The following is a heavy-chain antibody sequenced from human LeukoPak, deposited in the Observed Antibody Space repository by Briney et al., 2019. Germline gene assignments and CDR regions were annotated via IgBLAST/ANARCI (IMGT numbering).Heavy chain of an antibody. D-gene: IGHD1-26*01. V-gene: IGHV4-34*01. CDR1: GGAFRGYY. CDR2: INDSGSV. J-gene: IGHJ6*03. Sequence: SGTLSLTCAVYGGAFRGYYCGWIRQPPGKGLEWIGEINDSGSVNYNPSLKSRVILSVDTSRNQCSLKLNSVTGADTAVYYCARRVGYFYYMDVWGKGTPVIVSS. CDR3: ARRVGYFYYMDV.